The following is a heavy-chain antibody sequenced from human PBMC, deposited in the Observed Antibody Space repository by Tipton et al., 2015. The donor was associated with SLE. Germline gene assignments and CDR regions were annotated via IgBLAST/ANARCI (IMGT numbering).Heavy chain of an antibody. CDR1: GDSISSYY. CDR2: IYTSGNT. J-gene: IGHJ5*02. CDR3: ARQRLKYNYFDP. V-gene: IGHV4-4*09. D-gene: IGHD1-20*01. Sequence: TLSLTCTVSGDSISSYYWSWIRQPPGKGLEWIGYIYTSGNTNYNPSLKSRVTISVDTSKNQFSLRLTSVTAADTAVYYCARQRLKYNYFDPWGQGTLVTASS.